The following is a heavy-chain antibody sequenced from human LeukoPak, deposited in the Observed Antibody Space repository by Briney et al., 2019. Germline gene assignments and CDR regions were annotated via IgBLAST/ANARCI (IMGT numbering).Heavy chain of an antibody. Sequence: PSETLSLTCTVSGGSISSYYWSWIRQPPGQGLEWIGYIYYSGSTNYNPSLKSRVTISVDTSKNQFSLKLSSVTAADTAVYYCARARTILKPFDYWGQGTLVTVSP. CDR2: IYYSGST. CDR1: GGSISSYY. J-gene: IGHJ4*02. D-gene: IGHD3-9*01. CDR3: ARARTILKPFDY. V-gene: IGHV4-59*01.